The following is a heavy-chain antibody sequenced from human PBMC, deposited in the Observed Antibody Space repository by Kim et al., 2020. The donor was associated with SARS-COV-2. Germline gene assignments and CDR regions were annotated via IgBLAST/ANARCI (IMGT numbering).Heavy chain of an antibody. CDR2: ISTDGSST. J-gene: IGHJ6*02. Sequence: GGSLRLSCAASGFSFSGYWMHWVRQAPGKGLVWVSRISTDGSSTSYADSVKGRFTISRDNAKSTLYLQMNSLRAEDTAVYYCTDLWGTLGGRGQGTTVTVSS. CDR3: TDLWGTLGG. V-gene: IGHV3-74*01. CDR1: GFSFSGYW. D-gene: IGHD3-16*01.